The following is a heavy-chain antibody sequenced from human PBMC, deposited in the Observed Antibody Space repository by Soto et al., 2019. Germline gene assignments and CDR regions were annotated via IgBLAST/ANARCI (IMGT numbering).Heavy chain of an antibody. Sequence: GGSLRLSCAASGFTFSSYEMNWVRQAPVKGLEWVSYISSSGSTIYYADSVKGRFTISRDNAKNSLYLQMNSLRAEDTAVYYCARVYCSSTSCYTANYYYGMDVWGQGTTVTVSS. V-gene: IGHV3-48*03. CDR2: ISSSGSTI. D-gene: IGHD2-2*02. J-gene: IGHJ6*02. CDR3: ARVYCSSTSCYTANYYYGMDV. CDR1: GFTFSSYE.